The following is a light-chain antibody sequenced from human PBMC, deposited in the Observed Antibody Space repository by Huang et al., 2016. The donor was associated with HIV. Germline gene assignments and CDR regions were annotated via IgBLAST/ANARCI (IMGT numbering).Light chain of an antibody. CDR2: GAS. Sequence: EIVLTQSPGTLSLSPGERATLSCRASQSLSSGYLAWYQQKPGQAPRLLSHGASSRATGIPDRFSGSGSGTDFTLTISRLEPEDFAVYYCQQYGSSPITFGPGTKVDIK. J-gene: IGKJ3*01. V-gene: IGKV3-20*01. CDR1: QSLSSGY. CDR3: QQYGSSPIT.